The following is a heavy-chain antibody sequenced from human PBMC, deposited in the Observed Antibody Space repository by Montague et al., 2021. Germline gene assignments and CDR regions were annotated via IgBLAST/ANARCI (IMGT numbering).Heavy chain of an antibody. CDR3: ARWRVYYDSSGYAA. V-gene: IGHV3-30-3*01. CDR1: GFTFSTFP. Sequence: PLRLSCAASGFTFSTFPMHWVRQAPGKGLEWVALISHDGSNKYYADSVRGRFTVSRDNSKNTLYLQTSSLRADDTAVYYCARWRVYYDSSGYAAWGRGTLVTVSS. D-gene: IGHD3-22*01. CDR2: ISHDGSNK. J-gene: IGHJ5*02.